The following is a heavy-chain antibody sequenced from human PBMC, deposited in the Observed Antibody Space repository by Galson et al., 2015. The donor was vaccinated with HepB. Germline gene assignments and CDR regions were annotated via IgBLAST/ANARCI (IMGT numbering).Heavy chain of an antibody. CDR3: ARALSGAGTTSPSPGD. CDR1: GYTFSDYY. D-gene: IGHD2/OR15-2a*01. CDR2: ISSSGSTI. V-gene: IGHV3-11*04. J-gene: IGHJ4*02. Sequence: SLRLSCAASGYTFSDYYMSWIRQAPGKGLEWVSYISSSGSTIYYADSVKGRFTISRDNAKNSLYLQMSSLRAADTAVCYCARALSGAGTTSPSPGDWGQGTLVTVSS.